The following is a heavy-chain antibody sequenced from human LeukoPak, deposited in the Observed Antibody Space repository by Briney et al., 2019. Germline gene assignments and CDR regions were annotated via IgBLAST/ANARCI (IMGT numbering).Heavy chain of an antibody. J-gene: IGHJ4*02. D-gene: IGHD3-22*01. CDR3: AREGTYYYDSSGYSPPL. V-gene: IGHV1-46*01. Sequence: ASVKVSCKASGYTFTSYDINWVRQAPGQGLEWMGIINPSGGSTSYAQKFQGRVTMTRDMSTSTVYMELSSLRSEDTAVYYCAREGTYYYDSSGYSPPLWGQGTLVTVSS. CDR1: GYTFTSYD. CDR2: INPSGGST.